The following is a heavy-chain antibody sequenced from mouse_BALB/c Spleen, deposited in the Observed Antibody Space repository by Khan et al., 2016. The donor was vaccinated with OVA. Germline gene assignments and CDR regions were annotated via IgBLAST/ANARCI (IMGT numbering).Heavy chain of an antibody. J-gene: IGHJ4*01. Sequence: QMQLEESGPGLVAPSQSLSITCTVSGFSLTGYGVNWVRQPPGKGLEWLGMIWGDGSTDYNSALKSRLSITKDNSKSPVLLKMNSLQTDDTARYYCARAYYANYREAMDYWGQGNSVTVAS. V-gene: IGHV2-6-7*01. D-gene: IGHD2-10*01. CDR2: IWGDGST. CDR3: ARAYYANYREAMDY. CDR1: GFSLTGYG.